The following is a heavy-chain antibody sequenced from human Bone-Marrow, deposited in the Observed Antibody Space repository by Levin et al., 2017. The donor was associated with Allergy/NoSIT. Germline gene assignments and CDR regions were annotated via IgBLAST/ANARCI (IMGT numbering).Heavy chain of an antibody. CDR1: GFTFSSYA. V-gene: IGHV3-23*01. CDR3: ARWSHSSGLFDY. D-gene: IGHD3-22*01. CDR2: ISGSGGST. J-gene: IGHJ4*02. Sequence: GESLKISCAASGFTFSSYAMSWVRQAPGKGLEWVSAISGSGGSTYYADSVKGRFTISRDNSKNTLYLQMNSLRAEDTAVYYCARWSHSSGLFDYWGQGTLVTVSS.